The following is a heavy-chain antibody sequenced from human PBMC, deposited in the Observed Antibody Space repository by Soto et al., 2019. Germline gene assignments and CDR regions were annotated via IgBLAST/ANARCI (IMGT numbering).Heavy chain of an antibody. CDR3: AKKAGIISRYGLDA. V-gene: IGHV3-23*01. Sequence: SWAASVLAFSCYALHGVRQAPGKGLEWVAVISGNATSTYYADSVKGRFTISRDNSKNTMYLQMNSLRAEDTAVYYCAKKAGIISRYGLDAWGQGTTVTVSS. J-gene: IGHJ6*02. CDR2: ISGNATST. CDR1: VLAFSCYA.